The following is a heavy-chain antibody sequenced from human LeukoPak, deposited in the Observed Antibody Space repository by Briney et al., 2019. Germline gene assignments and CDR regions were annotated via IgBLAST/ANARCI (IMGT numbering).Heavy chain of an antibody. J-gene: IGHJ4*02. D-gene: IGHD3-10*01. CDR2: IYPGDSDT. CDR3: ATQIWFGGALDY. CDR1: GYSFTSYW. V-gene: IGHV5-51*01. Sequence: GESLEISCKGSGYSFTSYWIGWVRQMPGKGLEWMGIIYPGDSDTRYSPSFQGHVTISANKSISTAYLQWSRLKASDTAMYYCATQIWFGGALDYWGQGTLVTVSS.